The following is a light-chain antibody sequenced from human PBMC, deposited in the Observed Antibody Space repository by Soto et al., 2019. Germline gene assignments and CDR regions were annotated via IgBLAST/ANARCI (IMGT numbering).Light chain of an antibody. Sequence: DIQMPQSPSAMSASVGDRVTITCRASQGISTYLAWFQQKQWKVSKRLIYAASSLQSGVPSRFRGSGSGTEFTLTISSLQPEYFSTYYCRQHNSYPRTFGGGTKLEIK. V-gene: IGKV1-17*03. CDR1: QGISTY. CDR2: AAS. J-gene: IGKJ4*01. CDR3: RQHNSYPRT.